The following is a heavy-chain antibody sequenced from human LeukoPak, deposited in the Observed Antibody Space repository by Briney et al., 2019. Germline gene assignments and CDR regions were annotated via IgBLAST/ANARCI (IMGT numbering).Heavy chain of an antibody. CDR1: GGSISGYY. J-gene: IGHJ4*02. Sequence: PSETLSLTCTVSGGSISGYYWSWIRQPPGKGLEWIAYIYYSGSTKYNPSLKSRVTISLDTSKNQFSLKLSSVTAVDTAVYYCAVGYNYGYLDYWGQGTLVTVSS. V-gene: IGHV4-59*01. CDR3: AVGYNYGYLDY. CDR2: IYYSGST. D-gene: IGHD5-18*01.